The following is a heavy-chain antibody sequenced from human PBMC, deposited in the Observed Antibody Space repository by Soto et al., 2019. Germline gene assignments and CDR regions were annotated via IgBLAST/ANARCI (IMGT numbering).Heavy chain of an antibody. Sequence: QVQLVQSGAEVKKPGSSVKVSCKASGGTFSSYAISWVRQAPGQGLEWMGGIIPIFGTANYAQKFQGRVTITADESTSTAYMELSSLRSEDTAVYYCASSDSNDVLAHLYGMDVWGQGTTVTVSS. CDR3: ASSDSNDVLAHLYGMDV. J-gene: IGHJ6*02. CDR1: GGTFSSYA. CDR2: IIPIFGTA. D-gene: IGHD4-4*01. V-gene: IGHV1-69*12.